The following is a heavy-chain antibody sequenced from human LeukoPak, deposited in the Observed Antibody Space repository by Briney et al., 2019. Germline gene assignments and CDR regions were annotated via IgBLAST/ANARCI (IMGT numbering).Heavy chain of an antibody. V-gene: IGHV3-9*01. D-gene: IGHD2-8*02. Sequence: TGGSLRLSCAASGFTFDNSAMHWVRQAPGKGLEWVPGISWNSAGIHYADSVKGRFTISRDNAKNSLYLQMNSLRAEDTALYYCAKATRSSLVASSDVWGQGTMVTVSS. CDR2: ISWNSAGI. J-gene: IGHJ3*01. CDR3: AKATRSSLVASSDV. CDR1: GFTFDNSA.